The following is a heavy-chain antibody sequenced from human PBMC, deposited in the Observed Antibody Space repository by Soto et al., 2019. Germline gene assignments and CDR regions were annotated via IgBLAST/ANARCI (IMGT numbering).Heavy chain of an antibody. J-gene: IGHJ5*02. CDR1: GFGFHTYW. V-gene: IGHV3-74*01. Sequence: GGSLRLSCVASGFGFHTYWMHWVRQVPGKGLVWVARINSDGDTSTYADSVKGRFSISRDNTKNTLFLQMNGLRDDDTAVYYCTSDWVDYYGSGNYYPRFDTWGQGALVTVSS. CDR2: INSDGDTS. CDR3: TSDWVDYYGSGNYYPRFDT. D-gene: IGHD3-10*01.